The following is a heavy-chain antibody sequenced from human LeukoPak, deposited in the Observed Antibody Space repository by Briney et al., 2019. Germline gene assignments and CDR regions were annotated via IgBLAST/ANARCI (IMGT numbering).Heavy chain of an antibody. CDR2: IYTSGIT. CDR3: ARENAYGTYSFDY. Sequence: PGGSLVNPSAASGFTGSSNVLCWVSQAPGKGPEWVSVIYTSGITYYADSVRGRFTISRDNSKNTVYLQMDSLTAEDTAVYYCARENAYGTYSFDYWGQGTLVTVSS. D-gene: IGHD1-26*01. V-gene: IGHV3-66*01. J-gene: IGHJ4*02. CDR1: GFTGSSNV.